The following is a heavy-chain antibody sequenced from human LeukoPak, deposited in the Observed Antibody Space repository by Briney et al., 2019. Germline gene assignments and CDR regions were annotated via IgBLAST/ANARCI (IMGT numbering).Heavy chain of an antibody. CDR3: ARDILGIAAAGDDAFDI. V-gene: IGHV1-46*01. CDR2: INPSGGST. J-gene: IGHJ3*02. Sequence: GASVKVSCKASGYTFTSYYMHWVRQAPGQGLEWMGIINPSGGSTSYAQKFQGRVTMTRDMSTSTVYMELSSLRSEDTAVYYCARDILGIAAAGDDAFDIWGQGTMVTVSS. D-gene: IGHD6-13*01. CDR1: GYTFTSYY.